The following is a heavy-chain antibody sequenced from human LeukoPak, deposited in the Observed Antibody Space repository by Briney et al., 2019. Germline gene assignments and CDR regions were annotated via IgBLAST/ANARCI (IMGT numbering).Heavy chain of an antibody. CDR3: ARDQYYQLQL. CDR1: GFTFRGYW. D-gene: IGHD2-2*01. J-gene: IGHJ4*02. Sequence: SGGSLRLSCAGSGFTFRGYWIHWVRQVPGKGLVWVSRINGDGSSATYADSVKGRFTISRDDAKNTVYLQMNNLRAEDTAVYYCARDQYYQLQLWGQGSLVTVSP. CDR2: INGDGSSA. V-gene: IGHV3-74*03.